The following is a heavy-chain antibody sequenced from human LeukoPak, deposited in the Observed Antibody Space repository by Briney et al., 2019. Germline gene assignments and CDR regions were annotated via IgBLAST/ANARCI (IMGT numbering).Heavy chain of an antibody. CDR2: ISGSGGNT. CDR1: GFTFSSYA. Sequence: GGSLRLSCAASGFTFSSYAMSWVRQAPGKGLLWVSAISGSGGNTYYADSVKGRFTISRDNSKNTLFLQMNSLRVEDTAIYYCGRRNYYDSNGYFSEYNWFDPWGQGTLVTVSS. CDR3: GRRNYYDSNGYFSEYNWFDP. V-gene: IGHV3-23*01. D-gene: IGHD3-22*01. J-gene: IGHJ5*02.